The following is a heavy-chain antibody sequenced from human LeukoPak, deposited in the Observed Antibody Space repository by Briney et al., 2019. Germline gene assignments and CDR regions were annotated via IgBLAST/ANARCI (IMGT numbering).Heavy chain of an antibody. CDR3: ARYMRDSGTYDFDY. Sequence: PSETLSLTCSVSGVSISGYYWSWIRQPPGRRLEWIGYVYYSGSTNCNPSFKSRVTITVDTSNNQFYLDMYSVTAADTAVYYCARYMRDSGTYDFDYWGQGTRVTVSS. D-gene: IGHD3-3*01. J-gene: IGHJ4*02. CDR1: GVSISGYY. CDR2: VYYSGST. V-gene: IGHV4-59*13.